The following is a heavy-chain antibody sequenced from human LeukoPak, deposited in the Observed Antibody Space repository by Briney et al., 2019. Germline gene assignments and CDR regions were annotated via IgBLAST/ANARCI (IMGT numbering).Heavy chain of an antibody. D-gene: IGHD6-6*01. CDR2: IKQDGSEK. CDR3: ARGDDGSSYYYYYMDV. J-gene: IGHJ6*03. Sequence: GGSLRLSCAASGFTLGAFAMHWVRQAPGKGLEWVANIKQDGSEKYYVDSVKGRFTISRDNAKNSLYLQMNSLRAEDTAVYYCARGDDGSSYYYYYMDVWGKGTTVTVSS. CDR1: GFTLGAFA. V-gene: IGHV3-7*01.